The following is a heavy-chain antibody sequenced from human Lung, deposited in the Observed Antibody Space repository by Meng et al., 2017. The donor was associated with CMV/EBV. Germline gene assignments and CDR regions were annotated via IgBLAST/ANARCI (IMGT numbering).Heavy chain of an antibody. CDR3: AGGVPAAIGYYDFWSGYLYGMEV. CDR1: GFTFSDYW. Sequence: SCTASGFTFSDYWMHWVRQTPGKGLLWVSRIKGDGSHTIYGDSVKGRFTISRDNAKNTLYLQMNSLRAEDTAVYYCAGGVPAAIGYYDFWSGYLYGMEVWXQGNXVTVSS. V-gene: IGHV3-74*01. J-gene: IGHJ6*02. D-gene: IGHD3-3*01. CDR2: IKGDGSHT.